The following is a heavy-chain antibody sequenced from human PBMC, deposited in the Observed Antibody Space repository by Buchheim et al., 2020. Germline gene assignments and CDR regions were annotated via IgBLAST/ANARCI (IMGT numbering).Heavy chain of an antibody. V-gene: IGHV3-30*04. CDR3: ARGVATIGYFDY. CDR1: GFTFSSYA. D-gene: IGHD5-12*01. J-gene: IGHJ4*02. Sequence: QVQLVESGGGVVQPGRSLRLSCAASGFTFSSYAMHWVRQAPGKGLEWVAVISYDGSNKYYADSVKGRFTISRDNSKTTLYLQMNSLRAEDTAVYYCARGVATIGYFDYWGQGTL. CDR2: ISYDGSNK.